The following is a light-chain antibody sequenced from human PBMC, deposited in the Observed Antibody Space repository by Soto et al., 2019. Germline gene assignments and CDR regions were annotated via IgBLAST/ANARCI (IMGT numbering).Light chain of an antibody. CDR3: QQSYSSPFT. J-gene: IGKJ3*01. CDR1: QSISRY. Sequence: DLQMTQSPSSLSASVGDRVTISCRASQSISRYLNWYQQKPGKAPKLLIYAAFSLQSGVPSRFSGSGSGTDFTLTISSLQPEDFATYYCQQSYSSPFTFGPGTKVDIK. V-gene: IGKV1-39*01. CDR2: AAF.